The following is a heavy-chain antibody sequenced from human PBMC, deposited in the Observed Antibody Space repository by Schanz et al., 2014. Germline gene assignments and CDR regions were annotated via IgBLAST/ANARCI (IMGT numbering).Heavy chain of an antibody. CDR1: GFTVNNYA. Sequence: EVQLLESGGGLVQPGGSLRLSCTVSGFTVNNYAMNWVRQAPGRGLEWVSGITRQGTTYYADFVKGRFSISRDLSSNTLYLQMNSLRADASAIYYCAREVGLYDRGWFDPWGQGTLVTVSS. CDR2: ITRQGTT. V-gene: IGHV3-23*01. J-gene: IGHJ5*02. CDR3: AREVGLYDRGWFDP. D-gene: IGHD3-22*01.